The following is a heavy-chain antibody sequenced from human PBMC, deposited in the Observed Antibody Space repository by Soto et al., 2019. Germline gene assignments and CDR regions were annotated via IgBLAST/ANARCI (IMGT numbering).Heavy chain of an antibody. D-gene: IGHD3-22*01. Sequence: QVQLMQSGAEVKNPGASVKLSCKASGYPFTSYYIHWVRQAPGQGLEWVGIINPDGGSTSYARQFQGRVAITRDTSTSSVYNAVSSLRPEDTAVYFCARDPNFSLTYHYYGMDVWGPGTTVIVSS. CDR3: ARDPNFSLTYHYYGMDV. CDR1: GYPFTSYY. CDR2: INPDGGST. V-gene: IGHV1-46*01. J-gene: IGHJ6*02.